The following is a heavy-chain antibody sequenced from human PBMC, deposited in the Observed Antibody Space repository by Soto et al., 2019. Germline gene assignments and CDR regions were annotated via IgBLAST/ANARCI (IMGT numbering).Heavy chain of an antibody. D-gene: IGHD6-19*01. J-gene: IGHJ4*02. Sequence: PGGSLRLSCAASGFTFSSYSMNWVRQAPGKGLEWVSYISSSSRTIYCADSVKGRFTISRDNAKNSLYLQMNSLRAEDTAVYYCARVGFGWSRTSDYWGQGTLVTVSS. V-gene: IGHV3-48*01. CDR3: ARVGFGWSRTSDY. CDR1: GFTFSSYS. CDR2: ISSSSRTI.